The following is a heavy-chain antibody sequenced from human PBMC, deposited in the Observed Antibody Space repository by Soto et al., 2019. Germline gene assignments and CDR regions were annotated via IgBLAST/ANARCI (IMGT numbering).Heavy chain of an antibody. D-gene: IGHD3-16*01. CDR3: ARWGTTEGLDV. J-gene: IGHJ4*02. CDR1: GFTFRSFV. V-gene: IGHV3-30*19. CDR2: TSYDGSKT. Sequence: QVQLVESGGGVVQPGTSLRLSCVGSGFTFRSFVIHWVRQAPGKGLEWGALTSYDGSKTYYDDSVRGRFTISRDNSRNTVDLQMDSLRLEDTALYYCARWGTTEGLDVWGQGTLVSVSS.